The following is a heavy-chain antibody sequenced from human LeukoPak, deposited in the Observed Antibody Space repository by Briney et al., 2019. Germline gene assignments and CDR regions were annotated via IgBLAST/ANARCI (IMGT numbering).Heavy chain of an antibody. CDR1: GFTFSSYG. V-gene: IGHV3-30*18. CDR3: AKDVRHCSSTSCHLDY. CDR2: ISYDGSNK. J-gene: IGHJ4*02. Sequence: PGGSLRLSCAASGFTFSSYGMHWVRQAPGKGLEWVAFISYDGSNKYYADSVKGRFTISRDNYKHTLYLQMNSLRAEDTALYYCAKDVRHCSSTSCHLDYWGQGTLVTVSS. D-gene: IGHD2-2*01.